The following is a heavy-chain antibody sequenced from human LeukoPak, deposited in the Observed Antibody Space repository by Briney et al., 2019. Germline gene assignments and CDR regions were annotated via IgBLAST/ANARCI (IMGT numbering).Heavy chain of an antibody. CDR2: INAGNGNT. CDR3: ARGPLRWETTYYFDY. CDR1: GYTFTSYA. V-gene: IGHV1-3*01. Sequence: ASVKVSCKASGYTFTSYAMHWVRQAPGQRLEWMGWINAGNGNTKYSQKFQGRVTITRDTSASTAYMELSSLRSEDTAVYYCARGPLRWETTYYFDYWGQGTLVTVSS. D-gene: IGHD4-23*01. J-gene: IGHJ4*02.